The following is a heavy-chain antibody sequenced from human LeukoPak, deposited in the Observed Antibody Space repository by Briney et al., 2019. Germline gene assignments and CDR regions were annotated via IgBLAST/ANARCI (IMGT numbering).Heavy chain of an antibody. D-gene: IGHD3-10*01. CDR1: GYTFTGYY. J-gene: IGHJ5*02. Sequence: RASVKVSCKASGYTFTGYYMHWVRQAPGQGPEWMGWINPNSGGTNYAQKFQGRVTMTRDTSISTAYMELSRLRSDDTAVYYCAREEARGLGSLHRGWFDPWGQGTLVTVSS. CDR3: AREEARGLGSLHRGWFDP. V-gene: IGHV1-2*02. CDR2: INPNSGGT.